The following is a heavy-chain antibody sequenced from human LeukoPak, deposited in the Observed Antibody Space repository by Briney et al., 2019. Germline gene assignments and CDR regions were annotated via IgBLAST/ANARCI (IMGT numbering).Heavy chain of an antibody. CDR1: GFHFNTYA. Sequence: PGGSLRLSCAASGFHFNTYAMSWVRQAPGKGLDWVSSITGSGNTTYYADSVKGRFTISRDNSKNTLYLQMISLRAEGTALYYCAKGQAMASNWGQGTLVTVSP. CDR3: AKGQAMASN. CDR2: ITGSGNTT. V-gene: IGHV3-23*01. J-gene: IGHJ4*02. D-gene: IGHD2-8*01.